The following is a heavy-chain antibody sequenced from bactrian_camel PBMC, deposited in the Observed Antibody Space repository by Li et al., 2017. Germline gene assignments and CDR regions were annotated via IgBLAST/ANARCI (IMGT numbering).Heavy chain of an antibody. CDR2: IDSDDNT. D-gene: IGHD4*01. Sequence: VQLVESGGGSVQAGESLRLSCVVSGYRYSTYCMCWFRQAPGKEREGVAIIDSDDNTVYADSVKGRFTISKDNSKNTLFLQMNSLKAEDTAKYYCAADWCPDLTGPPGIDYNMRPKFEGQGTQVTVS. J-gene: IGHJ4*01. CDR1: GYRYSTYC. V-gene: IGHV3S67*01.